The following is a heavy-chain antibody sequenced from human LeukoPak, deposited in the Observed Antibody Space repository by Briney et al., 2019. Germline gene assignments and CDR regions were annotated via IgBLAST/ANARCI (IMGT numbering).Heavy chain of an antibody. CDR3: ARSHRSQFDY. V-gene: IGHV1-69*13. CDR2: IIPIFGTA. D-gene: IGHD1-14*01. Sequence: SVKVSCKASGYTFTSYYMHWVRQAPGQGLEWMGGIIPIFGTANYAQKFQGRVTITADESTSTAYMELSSLRSEDTAVYYCARSHRSQFDYWGQGTLVTVSS. CDR1: GYTFTSYY. J-gene: IGHJ4*02.